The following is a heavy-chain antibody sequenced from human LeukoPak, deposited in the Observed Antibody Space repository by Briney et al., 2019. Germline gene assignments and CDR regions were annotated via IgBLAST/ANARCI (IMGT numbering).Heavy chain of an antibody. D-gene: IGHD3-22*01. V-gene: IGHV4-38-2*02. CDR1: GYSIYSGYY. Sequence: SETLSLTCTVSGYSIYSGYYWGWIRQPPGKGLEWIGSIYHSGSTYYNPSLKSRVTVSVDTSKNQLSLKLSSVTAADTAVYYCARDYYDSSGAFDYWGQGTLVTVSS. CDR3: ARDYYDSSGAFDY. CDR2: IYHSGST. J-gene: IGHJ4*02.